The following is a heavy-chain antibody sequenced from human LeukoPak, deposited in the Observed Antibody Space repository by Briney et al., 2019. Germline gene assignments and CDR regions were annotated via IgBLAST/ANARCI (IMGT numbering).Heavy chain of an antibody. CDR3: ARENAWGYFDF. Sequence: GGSLRLSCAASGFTFSSYWMHWVRQAPGKGLVWVSRINSDGSSTSYADSVKGRFTISRDNAKNTLYLQMNSLRAEDTAVYYCARENAWGYFDFWGQGTLVTVSS. CDR2: INSDGSST. V-gene: IGHV3-74*01. D-gene: IGHD7-27*01. CDR1: GFTFSSYW. J-gene: IGHJ4*02.